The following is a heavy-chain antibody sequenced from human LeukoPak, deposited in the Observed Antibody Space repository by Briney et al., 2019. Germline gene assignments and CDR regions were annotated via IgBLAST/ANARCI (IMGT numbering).Heavy chain of an antibody. CDR3: ARVRDWDLLRYFDS. Sequence: ASVKVSCKASGYTFTGYFMNWVRQAPGQGLEWMGWINPNSGGTNYAQKFQGRVTMTRDTSISTAYMELNRLRSDDTAVYYCARVRDWDLLRYFDSWGQGTLVTASS. V-gene: IGHV1-2*02. D-gene: IGHD1-26*01. CDR2: INPNSGGT. CDR1: GYTFTGYF. J-gene: IGHJ4*02.